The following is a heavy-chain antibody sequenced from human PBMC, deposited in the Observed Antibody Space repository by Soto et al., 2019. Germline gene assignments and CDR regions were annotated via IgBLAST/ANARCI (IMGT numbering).Heavy chain of an antibody. V-gene: IGHV3-53*02. Sequence: EVQLVETGGGLIQPGGSLRLSCAASGFTVSSNYMSWFRQAPGKGLEWVSVIYSGGSTYYADSVKGRFTISRDNSKNTLYLQMNGLRAEDTAVYYCSRAGSGSYLFVYWGQGTLVTVSS. CDR1: GFTVSSNY. D-gene: IGHD1-26*01. CDR2: IYSGGST. CDR3: SRAGSGSYLFVY. J-gene: IGHJ4*02.